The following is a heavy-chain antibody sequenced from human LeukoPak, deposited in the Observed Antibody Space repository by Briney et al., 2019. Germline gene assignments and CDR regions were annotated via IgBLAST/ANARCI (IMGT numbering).Heavy chain of an antibody. D-gene: IGHD6-13*01. CDR2: ISAYNGNT. CDR1: GYTFTGYY. V-gene: IGHV1-18*04. CDR3: ARAPPLYSSSWSADY. Sequence: EASVKVSCKASGYTFTGYYMHWVRQAPGQGLEWMGWISAYNGNTNYPQKLQGRVTMTTDTSTSTAYMELRSLRSDDTAVYYCARAPPLYSSSWSADYWGQGALVTVSS. J-gene: IGHJ4*02.